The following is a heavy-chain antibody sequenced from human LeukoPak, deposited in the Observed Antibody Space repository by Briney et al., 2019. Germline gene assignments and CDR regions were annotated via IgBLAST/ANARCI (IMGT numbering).Heavy chain of an antibody. V-gene: IGHV3-15*01. D-gene: IGHD3-10*01. J-gene: IGHJ4*02. Sequence: GGSLRLSCAASGFTSSNAWMSWVRQAPGKGLEWVGRIKSKTDGGTTDYAAPVKGRFTISRDDSKNTLYLQMNSLKTEDTAVYYCTTETLLWFGELGYWGQGTLVTVSS. CDR2: IKSKTDGGTT. CDR3: TTETLLWFGELGY. CDR1: GFTSSNAW.